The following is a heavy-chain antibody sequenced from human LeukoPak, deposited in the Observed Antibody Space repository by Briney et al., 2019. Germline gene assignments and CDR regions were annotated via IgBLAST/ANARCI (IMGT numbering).Heavy chain of an antibody. J-gene: IGHJ6*03. CDR1: GISFSRHG. CDR3: ARAARFGELHKGRYYYYYMDV. D-gene: IGHD3-10*01. Sequence: GGSLRLSCAASGISFSRHGMNWVRQAPGKGLEWVATISYDGNDKYYADSVKGRFIISRDNSNDTVYLQMNSLRADDTAIYYCARAARFGELHKGRYYYYYMDVWGKGTTVTISS. CDR2: ISYDGNDK. V-gene: IGHV3-30*03.